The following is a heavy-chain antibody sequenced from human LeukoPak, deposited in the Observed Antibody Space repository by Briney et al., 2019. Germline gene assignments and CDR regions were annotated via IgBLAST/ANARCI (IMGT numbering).Heavy chain of an antibody. D-gene: IGHD3-22*01. V-gene: IGHV3-21*01. J-gene: IGHJ4*02. CDR3: ARDPPYYDSSGYYYDY. Sequence: GESLRLSCAAYGFTFSTNSMNWVRQAPGKGLEWVSSISGSSIYIDYADSVKGRFTISRDNAKNSLYLQMNSLRAEDTAVYYCARDPPYYDSSGYYYDYWGQGTLVTVSS. CDR1: GFTFSTNS. CDR2: ISGSSIYI.